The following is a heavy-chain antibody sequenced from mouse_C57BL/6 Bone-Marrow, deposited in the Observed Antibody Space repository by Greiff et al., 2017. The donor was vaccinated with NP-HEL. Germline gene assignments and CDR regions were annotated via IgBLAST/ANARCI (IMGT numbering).Heavy chain of an antibody. CDR3: AREGGLRRRTYAMDY. V-gene: IGHV5-16*01. Sequence: EVQLVESEGGLVQPGSSMKLSCTASGFTFSDYSMAWVRQVPEKGLEWVANINHDGSSTYYLESLKSRFIISRDNAKNILYLQMSRLKSEDTATYYCAREGGLRRRTYAMDYWGRGTSVTVSS. CDR1: GFTFSDYS. J-gene: IGHJ4*01. CDR2: INHDGSST. D-gene: IGHD2-4*01.